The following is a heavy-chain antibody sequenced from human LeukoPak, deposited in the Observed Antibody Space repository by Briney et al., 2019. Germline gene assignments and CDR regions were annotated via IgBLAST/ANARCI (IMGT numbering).Heavy chain of an antibody. D-gene: IGHD5-24*01. Sequence: SETLSLTCTVSGGSISSYYWSWIRQPAGKGLEWVGRIYTSGSTNYNPSLKSRVTMSVDTSKNQFSLKLSSVTAADTAVYYCARGEMATISFDYWGQGTLVTVSS. CDR2: IYTSGST. CDR3: ARGEMATISFDY. CDR1: GGSISSYY. J-gene: IGHJ4*02. V-gene: IGHV4-4*07.